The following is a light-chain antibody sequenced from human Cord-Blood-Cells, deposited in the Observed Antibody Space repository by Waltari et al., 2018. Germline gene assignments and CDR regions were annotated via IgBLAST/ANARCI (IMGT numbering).Light chain of an antibody. CDR3: CSYAGSSTWV. CDR2: GGS. Sequence: QSALTQPASVSGSPGQSITISCTGTSSDVGSYNLVSWYQQHPGKAPKLMIYGGSKRPSGVSNRFSGSKSGNTASLTISGRQAEDDADYYCCSYAGSSTWVFGGGTKLTVL. J-gene: IGLJ3*02. CDR1: SSDVGSYNL. V-gene: IGLV2-23*01.